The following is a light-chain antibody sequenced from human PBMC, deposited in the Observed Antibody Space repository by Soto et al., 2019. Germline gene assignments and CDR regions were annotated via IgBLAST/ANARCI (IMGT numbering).Light chain of an antibody. CDR1: QSVSSY. J-gene: IGKJ4*01. CDR3: QPRCNWPPLT. Sequence: EIVLTQSPATLSLSPGERATLSCRASQSVSSYLAWYQQKPGQAPRLLIYDASNRATGIPARFSGSGSGTDFTLSISSLEPEDFAVYYCQPRCNWPPLTFGGGTKVEIK. CDR2: DAS. V-gene: IGKV3-11*01.